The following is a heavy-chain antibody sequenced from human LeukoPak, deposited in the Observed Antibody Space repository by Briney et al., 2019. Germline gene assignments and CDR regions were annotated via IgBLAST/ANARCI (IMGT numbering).Heavy chain of an antibody. CDR2: IYSGGST. CDR3: ARDAYYYDQVGAFDI. CDR1: GFTVSSNY. J-gene: IGHJ3*02. V-gene: IGHV3-66*02. D-gene: IGHD3-22*01. Sequence: GGSLRLSCAASGFTVSSNYMSWVRQAPGKGLELVSVIYSGGSTYYADSVKGRFTISRDKSKNTLYLQMNSLRAEDTAVYYCARDAYYYDQVGAFDIWAQGTMVPVSS.